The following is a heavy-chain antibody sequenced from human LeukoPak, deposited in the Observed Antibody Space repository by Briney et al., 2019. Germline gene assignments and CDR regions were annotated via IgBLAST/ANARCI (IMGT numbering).Heavy chain of an antibody. Sequence: GGSLRLSCAVSGFTFRSYWMHWVRQAPGKGLVWVSRISGDGSMTNYADSVKGRFTISRDNAKNTVYLQMNSLRAEDTAVYYCARYSSSSGGASHYLDYWGQGTPVTVSS. CDR1: GFTFRSYW. V-gene: IGHV3-74*01. CDR3: ARYSSSSGGASHYLDY. J-gene: IGHJ4*02. D-gene: IGHD6-6*01. CDR2: ISGDGSMT.